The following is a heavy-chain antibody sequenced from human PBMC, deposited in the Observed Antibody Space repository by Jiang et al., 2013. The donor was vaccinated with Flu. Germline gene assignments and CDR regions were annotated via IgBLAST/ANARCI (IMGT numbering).Heavy chain of an antibody. V-gene: IGHV3-9*01. CDR3: AKDYIAAPAGYFDY. Sequence: ESGGGLVQPGRSLRLSCAASGFTFDDYAMHWVRQAPGKGLEWVSGISWNSGSIGYADSVKGRFTISRDNAKNSLYLQMNSLRAEDTALYYCAKDYIAAPAGYFDYWGQGTLVTVSS. CDR2: ISWNSGSI. D-gene: IGHD6-13*01. CDR1: GFTFDDYA. J-gene: IGHJ4*02.